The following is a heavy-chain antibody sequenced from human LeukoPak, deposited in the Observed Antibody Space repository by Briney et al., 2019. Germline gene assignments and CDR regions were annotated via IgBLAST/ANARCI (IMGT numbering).Heavy chain of an antibody. V-gene: IGHV3-30*04. J-gene: IGHJ4*02. CDR1: GVIFNNFA. D-gene: IGHD1-26*01. Sequence: GGSLRLSCGASGVIFNNFAFHWVRQAPGKGLEWVAAVSYDGRNQYYADSVRGRLTISRDNSKNTLYLQMNSLRADDTAVYYCARGSSGSYFFDYWGQGTLVTVSS. CDR2: VSYDGRNQ. CDR3: ARGSSGSYFFDY.